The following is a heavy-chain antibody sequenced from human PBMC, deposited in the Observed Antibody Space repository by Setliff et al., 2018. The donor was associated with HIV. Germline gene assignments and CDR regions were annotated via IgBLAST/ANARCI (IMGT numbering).Heavy chain of an antibody. Sequence: PSETLSLTCTVSGGSVNDFYCNWIRQPPGKGPEWIGYIHSSGSTIYNPSLKSRVAISVDTSENQFSLKLSSVTAADTAVYYCARELRQQLTLNWLDPWGQGTLVTVSS. J-gene: IGHJ5*02. CDR2: IHSSGST. CDR1: GGSVNDFY. D-gene: IGHD6-13*01. V-gene: IGHV4-59*02. CDR3: ARELRQQLTLNWLDP.